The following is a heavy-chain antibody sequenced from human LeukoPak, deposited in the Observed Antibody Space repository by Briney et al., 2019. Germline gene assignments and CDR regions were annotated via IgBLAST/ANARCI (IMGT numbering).Heavy chain of an antibody. CDR1: GYTFSGYY. V-gene: IGHV1-2*02. CDR2: INPNSGGT. Sequence: ASVKVSCKASGYTFSGYYMHWVRQAPGQGLEWMGWINPNSGGTNYAQKFQGRVTMTRDTSISTAYMELSRVRSDDTAVYYCARASQYYDFWSGESYNWFDPWGQGTLVTVSS. CDR3: ARASQYYDFWSGESYNWFDP. J-gene: IGHJ5*02. D-gene: IGHD3-3*01.